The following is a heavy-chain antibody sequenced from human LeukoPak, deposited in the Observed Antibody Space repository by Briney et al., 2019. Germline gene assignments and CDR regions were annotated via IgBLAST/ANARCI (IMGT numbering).Heavy chain of an antibody. CDR2: INPNSGGT. CDR1: GYTFTGYY. CDR3: VRVIGDIRWLQFRAGKNWFDP. D-gene: IGHD5-24*01. J-gene: IGHJ5*02. Sequence: ASVKVSCKASGYTFTGYYMHWVRQAPGQGLEWMGRINPNSGGTNYAQKFQGRVTMTRDRSISTAYMELSRLRSDDTAAYYCVRVIGDIRWLQFRAGKNWFDPWGQGTLVTVSS. V-gene: IGHV1-2*06.